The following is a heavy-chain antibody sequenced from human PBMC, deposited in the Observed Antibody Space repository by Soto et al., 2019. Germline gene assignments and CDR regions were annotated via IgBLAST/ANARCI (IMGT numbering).Heavy chain of an antibody. V-gene: IGHV3-30-3*01. Sequence: GGSLRLSCAASGFTFSNYAMNWVRQTPGQEPEWVAIISYDGSNKYYADSVKGRFTISRDNSKNTLYLQMNSLRAEDTAVYYCARERDIVLMVYAPTYYYYGMDVWGQGTTVTVSS. CDR1: GFTFSNYA. CDR2: ISYDGSNK. D-gene: IGHD2-8*01. CDR3: ARERDIVLMVYAPTYYYYGMDV. J-gene: IGHJ6*02.